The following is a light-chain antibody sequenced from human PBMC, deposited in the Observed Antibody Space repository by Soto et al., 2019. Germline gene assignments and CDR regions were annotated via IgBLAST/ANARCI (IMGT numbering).Light chain of an antibody. V-gene: IGKV3-15*01. CDR3: QQYNNWPPLT. CDR1: QSVSSN. CDR2: GAS. Sequence: EIVMTQSPATLSVSPGERATLSCRARQSVSSNLAWYQQKPGQAPRLLIYGASTRATGIPARFSGSGSGTEFILTISSLQSEDFAVYYCQQYNNWPPLTFGGGTKVEIK. J-gene: IGKJ4*01.